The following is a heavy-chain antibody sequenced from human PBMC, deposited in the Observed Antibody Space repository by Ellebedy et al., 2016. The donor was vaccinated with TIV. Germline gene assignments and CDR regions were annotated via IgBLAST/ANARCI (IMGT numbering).Heavy chain of an antibody. CDR3: ATDGSYGDYLSPTHASVM. CDR1: GFSFSSYW. V-gene: IGHV3-7*01. Sequence: GESLKIFCGASGFSFSSYWMSWVRQAPGKGLEWVANIRQDGSEKYYVDSVKGRFTISRDNAKNSLYLHLNSLRAEDTAMYYCATDGSYGDYLSPTHASVMWGQGTLVSVSS. J-gene: IGHJ3*02. D-gene: IGHD4-17*01. CDR2: IRQDGSEK.